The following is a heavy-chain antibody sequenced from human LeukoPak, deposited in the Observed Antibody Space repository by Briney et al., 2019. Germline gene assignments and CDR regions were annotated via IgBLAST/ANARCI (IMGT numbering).Heavy chain of an antibody. V-gene: IGHV3-23*01. CDR1: GFTFSSYA. D-gene: IGHD3-9*01. CDR3: AKGKMTGYLNWFDP. CDR2: ISAIGGST. Sequence: GGALRLSCAASGFTFSSYAMSWVRQAPGNGLEWVSAISAIGGSTHYADSVKGRFTISRDNSKNTLYLQMNSLRAEDTAVYYCAKGKMTGYLNWFDPWGQGTLVTVSS. J-gene: IGHJ5*02.